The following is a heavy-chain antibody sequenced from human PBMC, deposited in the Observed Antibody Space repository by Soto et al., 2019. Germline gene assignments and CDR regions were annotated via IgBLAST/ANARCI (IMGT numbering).Heavy chain of an antibody. V-gene: IGHV1-18*01. Sequence: QVKLVQSGTEVKKPGASIKVSCKASGYSFATSGMTWVRQAPGQGLEWMGWISVYNGNTKYAKNRQDRVTMTTDTSTNTAYLEVRNLRSDDTAVYYWASAGQDYDASGYAAWGQGTLVTVSS. CDR2: ISVYNGNT. J-gene: IGHJ5*02. CDR3: ASAGQDYDASGYAA. D-gene: IGHD3-22*01. CDR1: GYSFATSG.